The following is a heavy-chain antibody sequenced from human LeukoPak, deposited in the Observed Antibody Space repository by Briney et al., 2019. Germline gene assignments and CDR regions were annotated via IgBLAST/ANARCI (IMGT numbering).Heavy chain of an antibody. V-gene: IGHV4-59*01. CDR1: GGSISSYY. D-gene: IGHD6-13*01. J-gene: IGHJ4*02. CDR3: ARVAYSSSWYGEYYFDY. CDR2: IYYSGST. Sequence: SETLSLTCTVSGGSISSYYWSWIRQPPGKGLEWIGYIYYSGSTNYNPSLKSRVTISVDTSKNQFSLKLSSVTAADTAVYYCARVAYSSSWYGEYYFDYWGQGTLVTVSS.